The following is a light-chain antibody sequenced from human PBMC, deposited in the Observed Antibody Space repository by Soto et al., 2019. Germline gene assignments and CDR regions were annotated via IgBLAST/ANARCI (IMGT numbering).Light chain of an antibody. CDR3: SSYTSSNTLV. J-gene: IGLJ2*01. CDR2: EVS. V-gene: IGLV2-14*01. Sequence: QSALTQPASVSGSPGQSITISCTGTSSDVGAYNYVSWYQQHPGKAPKLMIFEVSDRPSGVSNRFSGPKSGNTASLTISGLQAEDEDDYYSSSYTSSNTLVFGGGTKLTVL. CDR1: SSDVGAYNY.